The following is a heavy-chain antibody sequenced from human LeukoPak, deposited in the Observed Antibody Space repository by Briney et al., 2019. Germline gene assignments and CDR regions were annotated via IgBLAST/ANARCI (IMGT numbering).Heavy chain of an antibody. CDR3: ARVWGTTASDH. CDR2: IKQDGTKK. Sequence: GGSLRLSCAASGFTFSSYWMTWVRQAPGKGLEWVANIKQDGTKKYYVGSVKGRFTISRDNTKNSLYLQMNSLRAEDTAVYYCARVWGTTASDHWGQGTLVMVSS. CDR1: GFTFSSYW. D-gene: IGHD3-16*01. J-gene: IGHJ4*02. V-gene: IGHV3-7*01.